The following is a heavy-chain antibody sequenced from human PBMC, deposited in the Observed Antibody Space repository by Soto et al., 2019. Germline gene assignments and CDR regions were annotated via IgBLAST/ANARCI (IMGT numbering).Heavy chain of an antibody. CDR1: GFTFSSYA. CDR2: ISYDGSNK. V-gene: IGHV3-30-3*01. Sequence: QVQLVESGGGVVQPGRSLRLSCAASGFTFSSYAMHWVRQAPGKGLEWVAVISYDGSNKYYADPVKGRFTTSRDNSKNTQYLQRNSLRAEDTAVYYCAREPYSSGWWTGYYYYGMDVWGQGTTVTVSS. CDR3: AREPYSSGWWTGYYYYGMDV. D-gene: IGHD6-19*01. J-gene: IGHJ6*02.